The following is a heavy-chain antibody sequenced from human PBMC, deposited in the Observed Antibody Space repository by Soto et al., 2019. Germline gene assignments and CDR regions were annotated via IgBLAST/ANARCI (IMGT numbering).Heavy chain of an antibody. CDR1: GFTCTRDS. V-gene: IGHV3-48*01. D-gene: IGHD2-2*01. CDR2: ITGSSGTI. Sequence: GGSLRLSCAASGFTCTRDSMNWVRQAPGGGLEWVSYITGSSGTIYADSVKGRFTISRDNAKNSLHLQMNSLRAEDTAVYYCARAECTSCYGFRHWGQGTLVTVSS. CDR3: ARAECTSCYGFRH. J-gene: IGHJ1*01.